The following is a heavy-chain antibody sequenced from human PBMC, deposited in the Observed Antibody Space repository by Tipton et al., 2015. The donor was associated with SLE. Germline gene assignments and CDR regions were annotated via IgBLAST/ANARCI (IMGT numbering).Heavy chain of an antibody. Sequence: TLSLTCTVSGGSISSSYWSWIRQPPGKGLQWIGYIHYSGSSNYNPSLKSRVTMSVDTSKNQFSLKLTSVTAADTAVYYCARAGAGYYYYYYMDVWGKGTTVTVSS. CDR2: IHYSGSS. CDR3: ARAGAGYYYYYYMDV. J-gene: IGHJ6*03. CDR1: GGSISSSY. V-gene: IGHV4-59*01.